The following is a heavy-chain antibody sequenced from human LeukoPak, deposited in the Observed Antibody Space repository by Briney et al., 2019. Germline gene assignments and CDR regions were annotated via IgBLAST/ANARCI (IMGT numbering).Heavy chain of an antibody. Sequence: GGSLRLSCAASGFTFSSYGMHWVRQAPGKGLEWVAFIRYDGSNKYYADSVKGRFTISRDNSKNTLYLQMNSLRAEDRAVYYCAKDLRGIAVAGTTVDYWGQGTLVTVSS. V-gene: IGHV3-30*02. D-gene: IGHD6-19*01. CDR1: GFTFSSYG. CDR3: AKDLRGIAVAGTTVDY. CDR2: IRYDGSNK. J-gene: IGHJ4*02.